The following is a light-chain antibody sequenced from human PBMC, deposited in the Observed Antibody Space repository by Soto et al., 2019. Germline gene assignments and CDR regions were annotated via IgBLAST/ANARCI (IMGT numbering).Light chain of an antibody. CDR1: SSDVGSYNL. J-gene: IGLJ1*01. V-gene: IGLV2-14*02. Sequence: QSALTQPASVSGSPGQSITISCTGTSSDVGSYNLVSWYQQHPGKAPKLMIYEVSNRPSGVSNRFSGSKSGNTASLTISGLQAEDEADYYCSSYTSSNTRVLGTGTKLTVL. CDR2: EVS. CDR3: SSYTSSNTRV.